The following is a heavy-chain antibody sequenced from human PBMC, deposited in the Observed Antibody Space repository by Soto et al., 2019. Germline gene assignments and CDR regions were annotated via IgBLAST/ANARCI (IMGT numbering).Heavy chain of an antibody. Sequence: SEPLSLTCTVSGGSISSGDYYWTWIRQPPGKGLAWIGCIHYSGSTYYNPSLKSRVTISVDTSKNQFSLKLSSVTAADTAVYYCARSPNLGSWYGYNWFDPWGQGTLVTVSS. CDR1: GGSISSGDYY. D-gene: IGHD6-13*01. V-gene: IGHV4-30-4*01. J-gene: IGHJ5*02. CDR2: IHYSGST. CDR3: ARSPNLGSWYGYNWFDP.